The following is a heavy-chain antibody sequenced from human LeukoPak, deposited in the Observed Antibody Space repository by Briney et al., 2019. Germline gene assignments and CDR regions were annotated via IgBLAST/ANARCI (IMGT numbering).Heavy chain of an antibody. Sequence: GGSLRLSCAASGFTFSSYAMHWVRQAPGKGLEWVAVISYDGSNKYYADSVKGRFTISRDNSKNTLYLQMNSLRAEDRAVYYCARETTVTPLYLDYWGQGTLVTVSS. CDR1: GFTFSSYA. J-gene: IGHJ4*02. V-gene: IGHV3-30*04. D-gene: IGHD4-17*01. CDR3: ARETTVTPLYLDY. CDR2: ISYDGSNK.